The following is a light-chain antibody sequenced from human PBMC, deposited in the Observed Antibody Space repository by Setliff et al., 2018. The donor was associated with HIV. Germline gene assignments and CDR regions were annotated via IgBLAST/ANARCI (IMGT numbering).Light chain of an antibody. V-gene: IGKV1-5*03. CDR1: QAISGW. CDR2: RAS. J-gene: IGKJ1*01. Sequence: DIQMTQSPSTLSASVGDRVTITCRASQAISGWLAWYQQKPGKAPNLLIYRASSLGIGVPPRFSGSGFGTEFTLTISGLQPDDFATYYCQQYHSYFRTFGQGTKV. CDR3: QQYHSYFRT.